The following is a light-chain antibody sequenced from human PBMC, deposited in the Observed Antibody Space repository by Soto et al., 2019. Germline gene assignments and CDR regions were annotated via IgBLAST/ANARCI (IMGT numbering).Light chain of an antibody. Sequence: EVLRTQSPATLSVSPGERATLSCRASQSVSGKLAWYQQKPGQAPRLLIYDVSTRATGIPARFSGSGSGTEFTLTISSLQSEDFAVYYCQQSNNWPWTFGQGTQGGYQ. CDR1: QSVSGK. CDR3: QQSNNWPWT. J-gene: IGKJ1*01. CDR2: DVS. V-gene: IGKV3-15*01.